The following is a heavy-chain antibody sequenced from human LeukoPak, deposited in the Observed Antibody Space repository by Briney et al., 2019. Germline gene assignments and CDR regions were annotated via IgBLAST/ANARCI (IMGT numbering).Heavy chain of an antibody. CDR1: GFTFSSYA. CDR2: ISYDGGNK. J-gene: IGHJ4*02. D-gene: IGHD2-2*01. V-gene: IGHV3-30*04. Sequence: GGSLRLSCAASGFTFSSYAMHWVRQAPGKGLEWVAVISYDGGNKYYADSVKGRFTISRDNSKNTLCLQMSSLRAEDTAVYYCARDRRYCSSISCYGVCDYWGQGTLVTVSS. CDR3: ARDRRYCSSISCYGVCDY.